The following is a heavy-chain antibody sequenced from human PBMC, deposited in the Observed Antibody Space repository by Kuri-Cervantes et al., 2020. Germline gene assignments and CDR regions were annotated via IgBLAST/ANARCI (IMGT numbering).Heavy chain of an antibody. CDR3: ATTGDIVVVVAATPAEYFQH. D-gene: IGHD2-15*01. J-gene: IGHJ1*01. CDR1: GYTFTSYD. V-gene: IGHV1-69*05. CDR2: IIPIFGTA. Sequence: LVKVSCKASGYTFTSYDINWVRQAPGQGLEWMGGIIPIFGTANYAQKFQGRVTITTDESTSTAYMELSSLRSEDTAVYYCATTGDIVVVVAATPAEYFQHWGQGTLVTVSS.